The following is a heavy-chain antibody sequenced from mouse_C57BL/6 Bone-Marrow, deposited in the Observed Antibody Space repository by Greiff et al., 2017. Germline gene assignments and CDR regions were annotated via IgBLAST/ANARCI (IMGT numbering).Heavy chain of an antibody. CDR2: ISSGGSYT. J-gene: IGHJ3*01. CDR1: GFTFRSYG. V-gene: IGHV5-6*01. CDR3: ARHGDGYPFAY. Sequence: EVHLVESGGDLVKPGGSLKLSCAASGFTFRSYGMSWVRQTPDKRLEWVATISSGGSYTYYPDSVKGRFTISRDNAKNTLYLQMSSLTSEDTAIYYCARHGDGYPFAYWGQGTLVTVSA. D-gene: IGHD2-3*01.